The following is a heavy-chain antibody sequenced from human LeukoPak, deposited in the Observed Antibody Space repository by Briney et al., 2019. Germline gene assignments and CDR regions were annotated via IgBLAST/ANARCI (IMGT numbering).Heavy chain of an antibody. Sequence: GGSLRLSCAASGLSLSSNNMHWVRQTPGGGLEWLSYISAGSGTVFSADSVKGLFTISRDNARESLSLQMNSLRVEDTAVYFCTRDLGLRRMIWGRGTLVIVAS. CDR1: GLSLSSNN. D-gene: IGHD6-25*01. CDR2: ISAGSGTV. J-gene: IGHJ2*01. CDR3: TRDLGLRRMI. V-gene: IGHV3-48*04.